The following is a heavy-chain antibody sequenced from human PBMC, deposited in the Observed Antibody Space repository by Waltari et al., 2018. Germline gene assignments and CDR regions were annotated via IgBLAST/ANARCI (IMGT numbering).Heavy chain of an antibody. CDR2: INAGNGNT. CDR1: GYTFTSYA. D-gene: IGHD2-21*01. V-gene: IGHV1-3*01. Sequence: QVQLVQSGAEVKKPGASVKVSCKASGYTFTSYAMHWVRQAPGQRLEWMGWINAGNGNTKYSQKFQGRVTITRDTSASTAYMELNSLRAEDTAVYYCARVLRPSAIVVVIAGPFDYWGQGTLVTVSS. J-gene: IGHJ4*02. CDR3: ARVLRPSAIVVVIAGPFDY.